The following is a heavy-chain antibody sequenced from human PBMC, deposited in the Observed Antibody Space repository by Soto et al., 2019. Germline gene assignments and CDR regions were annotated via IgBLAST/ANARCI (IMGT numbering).Heavy chain of an antibody. CDR2: MSGSGDST. Sequence: VGSLRLSCAASVFTFSNSAMSWVRHSPGKGLEWLSVMSGSGDSTYYADSVKGRFTISRDNSKNTLYLQMNSLRAEDTAVYYCAKGFWALAGKRYFEYWGQGSLVTVSS. J-gene: IGHJ4*02. CDR1: VFTFSNSA. D-gene: IGHD6-19*01. V-gene: IGHV3-23*01. CDR3: AKGFWALAGKRYFEY.